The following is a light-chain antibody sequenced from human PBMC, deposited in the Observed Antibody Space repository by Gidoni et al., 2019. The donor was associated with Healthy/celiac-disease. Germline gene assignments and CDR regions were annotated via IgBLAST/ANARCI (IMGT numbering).Light chain of an antibody. Sequence: QSALTQPASVSGSPGQSITISCTGTSSDVGGYNYVSWYQQHPGKAPKLMIYEVSNRPSGVPDRFSGSKSGNTASLTISGLQAEDEADYYCSSYTSSSTLGYVFGTGTKVTVX. CDR2: EVS. J-gene: IGLJ1*01. CDR1: SSDVGGYNY. V-gene: IGLV2-14*01. CDR3: SSYTSSSTLGYV.